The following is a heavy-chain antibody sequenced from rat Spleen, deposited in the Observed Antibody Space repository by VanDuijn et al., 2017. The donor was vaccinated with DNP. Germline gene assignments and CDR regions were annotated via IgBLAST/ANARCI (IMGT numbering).Heavy chain of an antibody. D-gene: IGHD1-2*01. CDR1: GFSLTDYN. V-gene: IGHV2-30*01. CDR2: IWTGGNT. Sequence: QVQLKESGPGLVQPSQTLSLTCTVAGFSLTDYNVHWVRQPPGKGLEWMGIIWTGGNTDYNSTLKSRLSISRDTSKSQVFLKMNSLQTEDTATYYCARSPETSYIYFPWAYWGQGTLVTVSS. CDR3: ARSPETSYIYFPWAY. J-gene: IGHJ3*01.